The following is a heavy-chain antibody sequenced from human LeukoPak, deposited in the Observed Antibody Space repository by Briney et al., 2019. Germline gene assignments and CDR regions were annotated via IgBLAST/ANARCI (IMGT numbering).Heavy chain of an antibody. CDR3: ARVSGRILIWPQPFGDGLGV. CDR1: GFNFTRFV. Sequence: PGGSLRLSCAASGFNFTRFVMTWVRQAPERGLECVSAIYTGGHRAYYSDSVRGRFTISRDDSKNMLHLQMNSLRAEDTAIYYCARVSGRILIWPQPFGDGLGVWGQGTTVTVSS. V-gene: IGHV3-23*05. J-gene: IGHJ6*02. CDR2: IYTGGHRA. D-gene: IGHD3-10*01.